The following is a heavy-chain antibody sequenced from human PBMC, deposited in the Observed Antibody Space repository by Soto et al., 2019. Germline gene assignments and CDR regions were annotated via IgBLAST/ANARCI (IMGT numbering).Heavy chain of an antibody. CDR3: ARDILFDY. Sequence: QVQLVQSGAEEKKPGASLKVSYKASGYTFTSYAMHWVRQAPGQRLEWMGWVNAGNGNTKYSQKFQGRVTITRDTSASPAYMELSSLRSEDTAVYSCARDILFDYWGQGTLVTVSS. V-gene: IGHV1-3*05. D-gene: IGHD2-15*01. CDR1: GYTFTSYA. J-gene: IGHJ4*02. CDR2: VNAGNGNT.